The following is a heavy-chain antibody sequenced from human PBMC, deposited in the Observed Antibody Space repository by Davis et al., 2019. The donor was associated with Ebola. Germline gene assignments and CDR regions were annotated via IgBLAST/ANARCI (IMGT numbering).Heavy chain of an antibody. CDR2: IYPADSDT. CDR3: ARLGGSGSYYPFRGYYGMDV. Sequence: KVSCKGSGYSFTSYWIGWVRQMPGKGLEWMGIIYPADSDTRYSPSFQGQVTISADKSISTAYLQWSSLKASDTAMYYCARLGGSGSYYPFRGYYGMDVWGQGTTVTVSS. J-gene: IGHJ6*02. D-gene: IGHD3-10*01. CDR1: GYSFTSYW. V-gene: IGHV5-51*01.